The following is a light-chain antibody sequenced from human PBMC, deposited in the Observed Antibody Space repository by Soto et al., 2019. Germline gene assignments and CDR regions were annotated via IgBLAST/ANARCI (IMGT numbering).Light chain of an antibody. CDR3: QQYDNLVIT. CDR1: QDISNY. V-gene: IGKV1-33*01. J-gene: IGKJ5*01. CDR2: DAY. Sequence: DIQMTQSPSSLSASVGDRVTITCQASQDISNYLNWYQQKSGKAPKLLIYDAYNVDTGVPPRFSGRGSRTHFTFTISNLQPEDIATYYCQQYDNLVITFGQGTRLEIK.